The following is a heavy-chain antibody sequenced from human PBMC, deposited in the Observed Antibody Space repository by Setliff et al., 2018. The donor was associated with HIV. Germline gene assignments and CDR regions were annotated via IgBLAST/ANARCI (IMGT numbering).Heavy chain of an antibody. CDR1: GGSISTYF. D-gene: IGHD4-17*01. Sequence: SETLSLTCTVSGGSISTYFWSWVRQTPGKGLEWIGYIYYTGSTSYNPSFRSRVTISMGASKNKFSLKVTSVTSADTAVYYCAKGAGFYGDYTFDYWGQGNLVTVSS. CDR2: IYYTGST. CDR3: AKGAGFYGDYTFDY. J-gene: IGHJ4*02. V-gene: IGHV4-59*03.